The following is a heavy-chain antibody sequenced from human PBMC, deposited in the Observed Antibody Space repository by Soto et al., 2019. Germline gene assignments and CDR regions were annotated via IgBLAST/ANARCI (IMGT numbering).Heavy chain of an antibody. V-gene: IGHV3-7*05. D-gene: IGHD1-1*01. CDR3: AGPGERYVRRGANWNDGEWPFDI. Sequence: GGSLRLSCAASGFTFSSYWMSWVRQAPGKGLEWVANIKQDGSEKYYVDSVKGRFTISRDNTKNSLYLQMNSLRAEDTAVYYCAGPGERYVRRGANWNDGEWPFDIWGQGTMVTVSS. CDR2: IKQDGSEK. J-gene: IGHJ3*02. CDR1: GFTFSSYW.